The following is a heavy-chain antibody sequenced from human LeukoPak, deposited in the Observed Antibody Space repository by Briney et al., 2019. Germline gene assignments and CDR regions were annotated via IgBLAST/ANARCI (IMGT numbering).Heavy chain of an antibody. D-gene: IGHD2-15*01. J-gene: IGHJ4*02. CDR3: TTDNGWELPTDY. V-gene: IGHV3-15*01. CDR1: GFTFSNAW. Sequence: GGSLRLSCAASGFTFSNAWMSWVRQAPGKGLEWVGRIKSKTDGGTTDYAAPVKGRFTISRDDSKNTLYLRMNSLKTEDTAVYYCTTDNGWELPTDYWGQGTLVTVSS. CDR2: IKSKTDGGTT.